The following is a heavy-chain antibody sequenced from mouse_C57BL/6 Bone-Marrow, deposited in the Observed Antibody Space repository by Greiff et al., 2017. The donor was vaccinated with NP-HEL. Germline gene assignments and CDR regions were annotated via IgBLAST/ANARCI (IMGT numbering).Heavy chain of an antibody. D-gene: IGHD2-1*01. Sequence: QVQLKQSGAELVKPGASVKVSCKASGYTFTSYWMHWVKQRPGQGLEWTGRIHPSDSDTNYNQKFKGKATLTVDKSSSTAYMQLSSLTSEDSAVYYCAILYYTSAMDYWGQGTSVTVSS. V-gene: IGHV1-74*01. CDR1: GYTFTSYW. J-gene: IGHJ4*01. CDR3: AILYYTSAMDY. CDR2: IHPSDSDT.